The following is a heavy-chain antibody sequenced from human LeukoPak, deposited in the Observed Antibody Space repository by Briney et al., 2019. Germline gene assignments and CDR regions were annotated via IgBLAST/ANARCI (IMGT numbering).Heavy chain of an antibody. Sequence: GGSLRLSCAASGFTFSSYWMSWVRQAPGKGLEWVANIKQDGSEKYYVDSVKGRFTISRDNAKNSLYLQMNSLRAEDTAVYYCARVPPLDYYYYMDVWGKGTTVTVSS. CDR3: ARVPPLDYYYYMDV. CDR2: IKQDGSEK. J-gene: IGHJ6*03. CDR1: GFTFSSYW. V-gene: IGHV3-7*01.